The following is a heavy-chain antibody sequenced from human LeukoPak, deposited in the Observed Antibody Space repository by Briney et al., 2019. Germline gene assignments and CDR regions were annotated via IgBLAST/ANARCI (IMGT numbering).Heavy chain of an antibody. D-gene: IGHD2-2*03. V-gene: IGHV3-23*01. J-gene: IGHJ4*02. CDR2: ISGSGGST. Sequence: PGGSLRLSCAASGFTFSSYAMSWVRQAPGKGLEWVSAISGSGGSTYYADSVKGRFTISRDNSKNTLYLQMNSLRAEDTAVYYCAKSLDIVVVPAAVLFDYWGQGTLVTFSS. CDR3: AKSLDIVVVPAAVLFDY. CDR1: GFTFSSYA.